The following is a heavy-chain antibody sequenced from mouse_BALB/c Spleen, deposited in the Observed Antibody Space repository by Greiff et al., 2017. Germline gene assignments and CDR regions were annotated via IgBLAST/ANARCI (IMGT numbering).Heavy chain of an antibody. V-gene: IGHV3-2*02. CDR2: ISYSGST. J-gene: IGHJ4*01. Sequence: EVKLLESGPGLVKPSQSLSLTCTVTGYSITSDYAWNWIRQFPGNKLECMGYISYSGSTSYNPSLKRRISITRDTSKNQFFLQLNSVTTEDTATDYCSDGTGAMDYWGQGTSVTVSS. D-gene: IGHD4-1*01. CDR3: SDGTGAMDY. CDR1: GYSITSDYA.